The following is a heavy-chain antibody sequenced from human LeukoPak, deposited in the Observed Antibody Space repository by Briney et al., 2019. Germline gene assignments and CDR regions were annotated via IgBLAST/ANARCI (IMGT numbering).Heavy chain of an antibody. CDR2: LFYTGST. V-gene: IGHV4-59*01. CDR3: ARDLGSRSGGRWSVRAFDI. CDR1: GASISRYY. J-gene: IGHJ3*02. Sequence: SETLSLTCTVSGASISRYYWSWIRQPPGKGLEWIGYLFYTGSTKYNPSLKSRVTISGDTSKNQFSLRLSSVTAADTAMYYCARDLGSRSGGRWSVRAFDIWGQGTMVGVSS. D-gene: IGHD2-15*01.